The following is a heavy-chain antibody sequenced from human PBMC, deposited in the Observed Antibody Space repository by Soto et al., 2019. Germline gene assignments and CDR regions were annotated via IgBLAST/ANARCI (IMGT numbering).Heavy chain of an antibody. CDR2: ISAYNGNT. CDR1: AKTFTTCG. J-gene: IGHJ6*03. Sequence: ASVTVSCRASAKTFTTCGIPWVRQAPGQGLEWMGWISAYNGNTNYAQKLQGRVTMTTDTSTSTAYMELRSLRSDDTAVYYWARDAVTGYYYYYLDAWGEGTPVTGS. V-gene: IGHV1-18*01. D-gene: IGHD4-4*01. CDR3: ARDAVTGYYYYYLDA.